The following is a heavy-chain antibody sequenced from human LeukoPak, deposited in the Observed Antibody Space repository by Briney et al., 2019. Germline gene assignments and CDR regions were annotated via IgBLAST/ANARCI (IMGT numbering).Heavy chain of an antibody. J-gene: IGHJ4*02. CDR3: ARDATYRKAGRDGSSSLDY. D-gene: IGHD5-24*01. V-gene: IGHV1-8*02. Sequence: ASLKVSCKASGYTFTSYGITWVRQAPGQGLEWTGRMNPNSGNTGYAQKFQGRVTMTRDTSISTAYMELSRLRSDDTAVYYCARDATYRKAGRDGSSSLDYWGQGTLVTVSS. CDR1: GYTFTSYG. CDR2: MNPNSGNT.